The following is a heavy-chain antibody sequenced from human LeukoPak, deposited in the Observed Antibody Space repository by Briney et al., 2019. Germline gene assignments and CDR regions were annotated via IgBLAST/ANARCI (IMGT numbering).Heavy chain of an antibody. CDR2: IYHSGST. D-gene: IGHD2-21*01. CDR1: GGSISSGGYS. V-gene: IGHV4-30-2*01. CDR3: ARVEVAEYGKDV. Sequence: PSETLSLTYAVSGGSISSGGYSWSWIRQPPGKGLEWIGYIYHSGSTYYNPSLKSRVTISVDRSKNQFSLKLSSVTAADTAVYYCARVEVAEYGKDVWGKGTTVTGSS. J-gene: IGHJ6*04.